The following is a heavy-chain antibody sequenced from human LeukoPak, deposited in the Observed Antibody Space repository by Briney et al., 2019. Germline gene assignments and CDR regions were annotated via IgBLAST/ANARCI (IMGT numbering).Heavy chain of an antibody. CDR3: AGSYDSSGYHFDY. D-gene: IGHD3-22*01. CDR2: ISAYNGNT. V-gene: IGHV1-18*01. J-gene: IGHJ4*02. Sequence: GASVKVSCKASGYTFTSYGNSWVRQAPGQGLEWMGWISAYNGNTNYAQKLQGRVTMTTDTSTSTACMELRSLRSDDTAVYYCAGSYDSSGYHFDYWGQGTLVTVSS. CDR1: GYTFTSYG.